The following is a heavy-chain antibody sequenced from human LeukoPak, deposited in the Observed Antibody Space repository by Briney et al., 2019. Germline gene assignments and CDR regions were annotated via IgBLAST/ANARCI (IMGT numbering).Heavy chain of an antibody. CDR1: GFTFSTYW. D-gene: IGHD2-2*01. V-gene: IGHV3-74*01. CDR2: IHTDGSTT. Sequence: PGGSLRLSCATSGFTFSTYWMHWVRQVPGKGLVWVSRIHTDGSTTNYADSVKGRFTTSRDNAKNTLNLQMNSLRAEDTAVYYCAVLGYCSRNSCWGQGTLVTVSS. CDR3: AVLGYCSRNSC. J-gene: IGHJ4*02.